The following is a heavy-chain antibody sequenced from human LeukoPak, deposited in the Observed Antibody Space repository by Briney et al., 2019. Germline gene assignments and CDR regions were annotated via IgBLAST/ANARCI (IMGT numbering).Heavy chain of an antibody. CDR2: IYYSGST. CDR3: AGTIFGVVIISRGGYMDV. D-gene: IGHD3-3*01. V-gene: IGHV4-30-4*08. CDR1: GGSISSGDYY. Sequence: SQTLSLTCTVSGGSISSGDYYWSWIRQPPGKGLEWIGNIYYSGSTYYNPSLKSRVTISVDTSKNQFSLKLSSVTAADTAVYYCAGTIFGVVIISRGGYMDVWGKGTTVTVSS. J-gene: IGHJ6*03.